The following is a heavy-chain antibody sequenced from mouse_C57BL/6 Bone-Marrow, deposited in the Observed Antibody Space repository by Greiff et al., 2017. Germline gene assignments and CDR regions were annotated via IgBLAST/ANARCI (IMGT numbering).Heavy chain of an antibody. CDR1: GFTFSSYA. CDR3: ARATSDFDD. J-gene: IGHJ2*01. CDR2: ISDGGSYT. Sequence: EVQLQESGGGLVKPGGSLKLSCAASGFTFSSYAMSWVRQTPEKRLEWVATISDGGSYTYYPDNVKGRFTISRDNAKNNLYLQMSHLESEDTAMYYCARATSDFDDWGKGTTLTVSS. D-gene: IGHD6-1*01. V-gene: IGHV5-4*01.